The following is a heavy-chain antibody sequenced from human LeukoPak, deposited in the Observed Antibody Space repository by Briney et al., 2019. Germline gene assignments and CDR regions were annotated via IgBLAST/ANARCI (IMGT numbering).Heavy chain of an antibody. V-gene: IGHV4-4*07. CDR1: GGSISSYY. J-gene: IGHJ6*03. D-gene: IGHD6-19*01. CDR3: ARDRVVAGDYYYYMDV. CDR2: IYTSGST. Sequence: SETLSLTCAVSGGSISSYYWSWIRQPAGKGLEWIGRIYTSGSTNYNPSLKSRVTMSVDTSKNQFSPKLSSVTAADTAVYYCARDRVVAGDYYYYMDVWGKGTTVTISS.